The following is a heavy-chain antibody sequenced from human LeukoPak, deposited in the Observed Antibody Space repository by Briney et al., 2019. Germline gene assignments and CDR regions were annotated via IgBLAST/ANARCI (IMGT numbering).Heavy chain of an antibody. CDR1: GYTFTSYG. Sequence: ASVKVSSKASGYTFTSYGTSSVRQTPGQGLEWMGWISAYNGNTNYAQKLPSRVTMTTDTSTSTAYMELRSLRSDDTAVYYCARGSYDILTGYYRYWGQGTLVTVSS. V-gene: IGHV1-18*01. J-gene: IGHJ4*02. CDR2: ISAYNGNT. CDR3: ARGSYDILTGYYRY. D-gene: IGHD3-9*01.